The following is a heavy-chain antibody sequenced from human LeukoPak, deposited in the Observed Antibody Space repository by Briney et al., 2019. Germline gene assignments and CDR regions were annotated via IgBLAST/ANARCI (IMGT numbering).Heavy chain of an antibody. CDR3: GNQNHYSLDY. J-gene: IGHJ4*02. CDR2: INSDGSST. D-gene: IGHD2-21*01. CDR1: GFTLSNYR. Sequence: GGSLRLSCSASGFTLSNYRMHWARPAPGKGLVWVSRINSDGSSTSYADSVKGRFTISRDNAKNTLYLQMNSLRAEDTAVYYCGNQNHYSLDYWGQGTLVTASS. V-gene: IGHV3-74*01.